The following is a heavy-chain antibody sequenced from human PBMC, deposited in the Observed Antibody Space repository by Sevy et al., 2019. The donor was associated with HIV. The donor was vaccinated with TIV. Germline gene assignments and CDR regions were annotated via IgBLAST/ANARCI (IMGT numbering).Heavy chain of an antibody. CDR1: GFTFSPYW. V-gene: IGHV3-7*01. J-gene: IGHJ4*02. CDR3: ARGVGLDC. CDR2: IRPDGSDK. D-gene: IGHD1-26*01. Sequence: GGSLRLSCAASGFTFSPYWMTWVRQAPGKGLEWVANIRPDGSDKYYVDSVKGRFTISRDNAKNSLYLQMNSLRADDTAMYYCARGVGLDCWGQRAPVTVSS.